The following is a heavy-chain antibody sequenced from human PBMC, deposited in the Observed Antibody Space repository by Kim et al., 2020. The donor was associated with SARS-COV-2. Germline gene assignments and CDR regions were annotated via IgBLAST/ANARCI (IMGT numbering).Heavy chain of an antibody. J-gene: IGHJ4*02. Sequence: GGSLRLSCAASGFTFSDYYMSWIRQAPGKGLEWVSYISSSSSYTNYADSVKGRFTISRDNAKNSLYLQMNSLRAEDTAVYYCARANVAAAGGFDYWGQGTLVTVSS. CDR3: ARANVAAAGGFDY. CDR2: ISSSSSYT. CDR1: GFTFSDYY. D-gene: IGHD6-13*01. V-gene: IGHV3-11*06.